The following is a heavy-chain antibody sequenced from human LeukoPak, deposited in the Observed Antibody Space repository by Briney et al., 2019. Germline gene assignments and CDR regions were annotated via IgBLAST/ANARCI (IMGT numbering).Heavy chain of an antibody. CDR1: GGSISGSSSYY. CDR2: IYYSGNT. J-gene: IGHJ4*02. CDR3: ARDLSSWYFDY. V-gene: IGHV4-39*07. Sequence: SETLSLTCTVSGGSISGSSSYYWGWIRQSPGKGLEWIGSIYYSGNTYYNSSLKSRVTISIDTSKNQFSLRLSSVTAADTAVYYCARDLSSWYFDYWGQGTLVTVSS. D-gene: IGHD6-13*01.